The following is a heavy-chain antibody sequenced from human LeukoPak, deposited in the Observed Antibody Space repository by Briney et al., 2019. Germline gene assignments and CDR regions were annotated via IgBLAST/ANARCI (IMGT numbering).Heavy chain of an antibody. CDR2: ISSSGRTR. CDR1: GFTLSPYN. CDR3: ASSPDIVVIPAAVTDYYYMGV. D-gene: IGHD2-2*01. Sequence: GGPLRLSCGPSGFTLSPYNLNWLRRAREEGLEWVSHISSSGRTRFYAPCVKGRYPISRDNAKNSLYLQMNSLRAEDTAVYYCASSPDIVVIPAAVTDYYYMGVWGKGTTVTVSS. V-gene: IGHV3-48*04. J-gene: IGHJ6*03.